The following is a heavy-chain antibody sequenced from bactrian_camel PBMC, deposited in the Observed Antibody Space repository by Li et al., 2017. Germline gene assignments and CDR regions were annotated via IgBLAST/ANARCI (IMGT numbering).Heavy chain of an antibody. V-gene: IGHV3S55*01. CDR3: STETLYGALWWWDY. Sequence: VQLVESGGGSVQAGGSLRLSCAASGDTYVRDCMGWFRQAPGKEREGVAVLDSDGTTCYAQSVEGRFTISRDNAKNTVYLQMNSLQYEDTALYYCSTETLYGALWWWDYWDQGTQVTVS. D-gene: IGHD6*01. CDR1: GDTYVRDC. J-gene: IGHJ4*01. CDR2: LDSDGTT.